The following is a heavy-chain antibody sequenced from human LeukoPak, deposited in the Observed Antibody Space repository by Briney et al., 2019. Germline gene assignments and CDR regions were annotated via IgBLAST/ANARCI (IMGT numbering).Heavy chain of an antibody. J-gene: IGHJ4*02. CDR2: LSSDGSNR. Sequence: GRSLRLSCAGAGFTFSGYGMHWVRQSPGKGLEWVAVLSSDGSNRYYAGSVKGRFTIARDNSKNTLYLQMNSLRAEHTAVYYCARETAMANLAYWGQGTLVTVPS. D-gene: IGHD5-24*01. CDR1: GFTFSGYG. CDR3: ARETAMANLAY. V-gene: IGHV3-30*03.